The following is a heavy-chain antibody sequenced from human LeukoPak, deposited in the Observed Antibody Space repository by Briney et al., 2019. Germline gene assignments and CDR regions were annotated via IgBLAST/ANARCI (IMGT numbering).Heavy chain of an antibody. Sequence: PSQTLSLTCTVSGGSISSSSYYWGWIRQPPGKGLEWIGGIYYSGSTYYNPSLKSRVTISVDTSKNQFSLKLSSVTAADTAVYYCARQLVVVVPAGFDPWGQGTLVTVSS. CDR3: ARQLVVVVPAGFDP. CDR1: GGSISSSSYY. D-gene: IGHD2-2*01. CDR2: IYYSGST. V-gene: IGHV4-39*01. J-gene: IGHJ5*02.